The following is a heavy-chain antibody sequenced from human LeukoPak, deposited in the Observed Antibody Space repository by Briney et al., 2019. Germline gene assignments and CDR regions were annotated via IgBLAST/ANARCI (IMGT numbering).Heavy chain of an antibody. CDR3: ARDGSSWYMDY. D-gene: IGHD6-13*01. CDR2: IKQDGSEQ. CDR1: GFTFSRYW. Sequence: PGGSLRLSCAASGFTFSRYWMSWVRQAPGKGLEWVANIKQDGSEQYYVDSVKGRFTISRDNARNSLYLQMDSLRVEDTALYYCARDGSSWYMDYWGQGTLVTVSS. V-gene: IGHV3-7*01. J-gene: IGHJ4*02.